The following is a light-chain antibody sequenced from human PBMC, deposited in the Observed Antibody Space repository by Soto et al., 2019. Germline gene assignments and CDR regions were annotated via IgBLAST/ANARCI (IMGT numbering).Light chain of an antibody. Sequence: QSVLTQPASVSWSPGQSITISCTGTSSDIGAYNYVSWYQQHPPKAPKLMIYDVSNRPSGVSSRFSGSKSGNTSSLTISGLQAEDEADYYCYSYTTTSTYVFGTGTKVTVL. CDR2: DVS. J-gene: IGLJ1*01. V-gene: IGLV2-14*03. CDR1: SSDIGAYNY. CDR3: YSYTTTSTYV.